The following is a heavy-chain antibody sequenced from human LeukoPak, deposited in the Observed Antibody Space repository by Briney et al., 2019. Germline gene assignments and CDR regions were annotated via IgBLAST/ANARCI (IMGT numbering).Heavy chain of an antibody. J-gene: IGHJ4*02. V-gene: IGHV3-23*01. D-gene: IGHD3-9*01. CDR3: SKMLWAYDILTYFDY. CDR1: GFTFSSYA. CDR2: ISGSGGST. Sequence: HTGGSLRLSCAASGFTFSSYAMSWVRQAPGKGLEWVSAISGSGGSTYYADSVKGRFTISRDNSKNTLYLQMNSLRAEDTAVYYCSKMLWAYDILTYFDYWGQGTLVTVSS.